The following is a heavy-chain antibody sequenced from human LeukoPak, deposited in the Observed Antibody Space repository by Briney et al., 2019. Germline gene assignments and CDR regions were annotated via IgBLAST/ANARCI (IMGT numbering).Heavy chain of an antibody. J-gene: IGHJ6*02. CDR2: IYYSGST. CDR1: GGSISSGGYY. CDR3: ARDLRYNWNYYGMDV. D-gene: IGHD1-20*01. Sequence: SETLSLTCTVSGGSISSGGYYWSWIRQHPGKGLEWIGYIYYSGSTYYNPSLKSRVTISVDTSKNQFSLKLSSVTAADTAVYYCARDLRYNWNYYGMDVWGQGTTVTVSS. V-gene: IGHV4-31*03.